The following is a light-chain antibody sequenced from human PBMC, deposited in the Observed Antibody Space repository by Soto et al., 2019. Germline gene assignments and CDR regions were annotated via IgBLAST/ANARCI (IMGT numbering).Light chain of an antibody. J-gene: IGKJ1*01. Sequence: DIVMTQSPDSLAVSLGERATINCKSSQSVLYSSNNRNYLAWYQQKPGQPPKVLIYWASTRESGFPTRFTGTEHGTDFTLTISSLQAEYVAVDYCHEYHSTPKAFGEGTKVEIK. CDR2: WAS. CDR1: QSVLYSSNNRNY. CDR3: HEYHSTPKA. V-gene: IGKV4-1*01.